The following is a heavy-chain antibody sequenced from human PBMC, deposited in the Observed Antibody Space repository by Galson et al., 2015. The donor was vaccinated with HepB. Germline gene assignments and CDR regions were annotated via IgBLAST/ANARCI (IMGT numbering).Heavy chain of an antibody. Sequence: QSGAEVKKPGESLKISCTGSGYSFTSYWIGWVRQMPGKGLGWMGIIYPGDSDTRYSPSFQGQVTISADKSISTAYLQWSSLKASDTAMYYCARQVRLRFLEWLFPWDWFDPWGQGTLVTVSS. V-gene: IGHV5-51*01. J-gene: IGHJ5*02. CDR3: ARQVRLRFLEWLFPWDWFDP. CDR1: GYSFTSYW. D-gene: IGHD3-3*01. CDR2: IYPGDSDT.